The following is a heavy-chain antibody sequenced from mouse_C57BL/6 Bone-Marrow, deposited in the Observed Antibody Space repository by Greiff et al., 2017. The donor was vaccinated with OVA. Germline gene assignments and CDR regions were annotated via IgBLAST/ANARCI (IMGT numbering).Heavy chain of an antibody. Sequence: EVHLVESGGGLVKPGGSLKLSCAASGFTFSDYGMHWVRQAPEKGLEWVAYISSGSSTIYYADTVKGRFTISRDNAKNTLFLQMTSLRSEDTAMYYCARYYGSSYGAYWGQGTLVTVSA. CDR3: ARYYGSSYGAY. CDR2: ISSGSSTI. D-gene: IGHD1-1*01. V-gene: IGHV5-17*01. J-gene: IGHJ3*01. CDR1: GFTFSDYG.